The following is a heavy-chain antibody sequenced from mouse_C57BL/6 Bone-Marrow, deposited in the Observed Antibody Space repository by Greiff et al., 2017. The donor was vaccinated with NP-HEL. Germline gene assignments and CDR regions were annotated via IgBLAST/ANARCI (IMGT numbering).Heavy chain of an antibody. CDR1: GYTFTSYW. CDR2: IYPGSGST. V-gene: IGHV1-55*01. J-gene: IGHJ3*01. CDR3: ARYNGSPAWFAY. Sequence: VQLQQSGAELVKPGASVKMSCKASGYTFTSYWITWVKQRPGQGLEWIGDIYPGSGSTNYNEKFKSKATLTVDTSSSTAYMQLSSLTSEDSAVYYGARYNGSPAWFAYWGQGTLVTVSA. D-gene: IGHD1-1*01.